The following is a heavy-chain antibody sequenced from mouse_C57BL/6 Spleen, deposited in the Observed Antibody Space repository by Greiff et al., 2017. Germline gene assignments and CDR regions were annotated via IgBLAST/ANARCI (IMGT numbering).Heavy chain of an antibody. V-gene: IGHV1-5*01. CDR1: GYTFTSYW. D-gene: IGHD5-1-1*01. CDR3: TRGGLIPLSFDY. Sequence: EVKLQESGTVLARPGASVKMSCKTSGYTFTSYWMHWVKQRPGQGLEWIGAIYPGNSDTSYNQKFKGKVKLTAVTAACTAYMELSSLTKEVSAVYYCTRGGLIPLSFDYWGQGTTLTVSS. CDR2: IYPGNSDT. J-gene: IGHJ2*01.